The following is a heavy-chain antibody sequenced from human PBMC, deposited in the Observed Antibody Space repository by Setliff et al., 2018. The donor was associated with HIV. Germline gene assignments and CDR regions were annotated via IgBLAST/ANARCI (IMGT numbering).Heavy chain of an antibody. CDR1: GASISSHY. CDR3: ARHHSGSYLTYFQH. Sequence: SETLSLTCTVSGASISSHYWAWIRQSPGKTLEWIGYIYDSGSTNYNPSLASRVTMSLDTSKNYFSLKLTSVTAADSAVYYCARHHSGSYLTYFQHWGRGTLVTVSS. J-gene: IGHJ1*01. V-gene: IGHV4-59*11. CDR2: IYDSGST. D-gene: IGHD1-26*01.